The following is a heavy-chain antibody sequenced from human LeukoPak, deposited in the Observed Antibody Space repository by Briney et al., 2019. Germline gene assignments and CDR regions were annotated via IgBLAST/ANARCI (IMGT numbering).Heavy chain of an antibody. CDR2: ISAYNGNT. CDR3: ARDQGYCGGDCRDAFDI. D-gene: IGHD2-21*02. J-gene: IGHJ3*02. CDR1: GYTFTSYG. V-gene: IGHV1-18*01. Sequence: ASVKVSCKASGYTFTSYGISWVRQGPGQGLEWMGWISAYNGNTNYAQKLQGRVTVTTDTSTSTAYMELRSLRSDDTAVYYCARDQGYCGGDCRDAFDIWGQGTMVTVSS.